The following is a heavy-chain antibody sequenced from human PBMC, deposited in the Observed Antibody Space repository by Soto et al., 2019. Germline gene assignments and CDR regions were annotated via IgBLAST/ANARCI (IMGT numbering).Heavy chain of an antibody. CDR3: ARGEPVAGTPWFDP. CDR2: ISDDGANK. Sequence: QVQLVESGGGVVQPGRSLTLSCAASGFIFDNYAIQWVRLAPGKGLEWVALISDDGANKYYADSVRGRFTISRDNSKNTLYLQMNSLRPKDTAVYYCARGEPVAGTPWFDPWGQGTLVTVSS. D-gene: IGHD6-19*01. J-gene: IGHJ5*02. V-gene: IGHV3-30-3*01. CDR1: GFIFDNYA.